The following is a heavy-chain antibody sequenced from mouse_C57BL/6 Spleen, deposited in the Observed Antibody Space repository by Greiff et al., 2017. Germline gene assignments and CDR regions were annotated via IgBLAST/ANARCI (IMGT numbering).Heavy chain of an antibody. CDR1: GYSITSGYY. V-gene: IGHV3-6*01. CDR2: ISYDGSN. J-gene: IGHJ4*01. Sequence: EVQLQQSGPGLVKPSQSLSLTCSVTGYSITSGYYWNWIRQFPGNKLEWMGYISYDGSNNYNPSLKNRISITRDTSKNQFFLKLNSVTTEDTATYYCARDWYGTDAMDYWGQGTSVTVSS. D-gene: IGHD2-10*02. CDR3: ARDWYGTDAMDY.